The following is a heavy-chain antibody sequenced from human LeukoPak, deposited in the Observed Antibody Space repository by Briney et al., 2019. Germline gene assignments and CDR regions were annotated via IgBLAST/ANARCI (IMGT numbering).Heavy chain of an antibody. CDR1: GYTFTGYY. Sequence: ASVRVSCKASGYTFTGYYMHWVRQAPGQGLEWMGWINPNSGGTNYAQKFQGRVTMTRDTSISTAYMELSRLRSDDTAMYYCARVTAYYYGSSGIPDYWGQGTLVTVSS. V-gene: IGHV1-2*02. D-gene: IGHD3-22*01. CDR3: ARVTAYYYGSSGIPDY. CDR2: INPNSGGT. J-gene: IGHJ4*02.